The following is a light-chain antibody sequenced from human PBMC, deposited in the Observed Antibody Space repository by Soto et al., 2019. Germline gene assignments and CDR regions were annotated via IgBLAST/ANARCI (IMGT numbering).Light chain of an antibody. Sequence: EIVLTQSPGTLSLSPGEGATLSCRASQSVSSYLAWYQQKPGQAPRLVIYDIFTRATGVPTRISGSGSGTDFILTISSLEPEDFAVYYCQQRSNWPITFGQGTRLEIK. J-gene: IGKJ5*01. V-gene: IGKV3-11*01. CDR3: QQRSNWPIT. CDR2: DIF. CDR1: QSVSSY.